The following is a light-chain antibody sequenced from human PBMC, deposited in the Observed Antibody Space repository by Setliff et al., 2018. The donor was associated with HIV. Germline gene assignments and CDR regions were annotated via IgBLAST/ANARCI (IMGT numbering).Light chain of an antibody. J-gene: IGLJ1*01. Sequence: QSALTQPASVSGSPGQSITISCTGTSSDVGRYNLVSWYQQHPGKAPKLIIYEVSKRPSGVSNRFSGFKSGNTASLTMSGLQAEDEADYYCCSYAGNFTYYVFGTGTKVT. CDR2: EVS. V-gene: IGLV2-23*02. CDR3: CSYAGNFTYYV. CDR1: SSDVGRYNL.